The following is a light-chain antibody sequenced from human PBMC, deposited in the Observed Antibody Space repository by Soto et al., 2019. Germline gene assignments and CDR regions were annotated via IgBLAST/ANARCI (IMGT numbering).Light chain of an antibody. CDR2: GES. Sequence: VFTQSPGTRSLSPGERATLSCRATLRLSSSYFAWCQQKPGQAPRLLIYGESRRAAGIRDRFTGSGSGTEFTLTISRLEAEDFAVYFCQPNRTFGQGTKVDIK. V-gene: IGKV3-20*01. J-gene: IGKJ1*01. CDR1: LRLSSSY. CDR3: QPNRT.